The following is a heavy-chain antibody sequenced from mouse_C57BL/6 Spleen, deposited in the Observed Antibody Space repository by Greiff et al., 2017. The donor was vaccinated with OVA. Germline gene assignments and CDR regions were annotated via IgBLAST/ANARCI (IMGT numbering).Heavy chain of an antibody. J-gene: IGHJ3*01. D-gene: IGHD3-2*02. CDR1: GYTFTSYW. CDR2: INPSNGGT. V-gene: IGHV1-53*01. Sequence: QVQLQQPGTELVKPGASVKLSCKASGYTFTSYWMHWVKQRPGQGLEWIGNINPSNGGTNYNEKFKSKATLTVDKSSSTAYMQLSSLTSEDSAVCDCAVDSSGYGAWFAYWGQGTLVTVSA. CDR3: AVDSSGYGAWFAY.